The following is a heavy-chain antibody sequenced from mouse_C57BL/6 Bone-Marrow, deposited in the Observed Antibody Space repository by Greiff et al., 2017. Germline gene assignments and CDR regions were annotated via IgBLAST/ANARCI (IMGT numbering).Heavy chain of an antibody. CDR1: EYEFPSHD. Sequence: EVKLMESGGGLVQPGESLKLSCESNEYEFPSHDMSWVRKTPEKRLELVAAINSDGGSTYYPDTMERRFIISRDNTKKTLYLQMSSLRSEDTALYYCRYSNVVYFDYWGQGTTLTVSS. CDR2: INSDGGST. V-gene: IGHV5-2*01. D-gene: IGHD2-5*01. J-gene: IGHJ2*01. CDR3: RYSNVVYFDY.